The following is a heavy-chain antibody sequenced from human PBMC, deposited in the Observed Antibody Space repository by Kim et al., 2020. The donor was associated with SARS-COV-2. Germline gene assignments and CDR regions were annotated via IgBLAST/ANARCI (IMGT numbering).Heavy chain of an antibody. CDR3: ARGGGIVVVPGEQYYYYYGMDV. CDR2: IYHSGST. D-gene: IGHD2-2*01. CDR1: GGSISSGGYS. V-gene: IGHV4-30-2*01. J-gene: IGHJ6*02. Sequence: SETLSLTCAVSGGSISSGGYSWSWIRQPPGKGLEWIGYIYHSGSTYYNPSLKSRVTISVDRSKNQFSLKLSSVTAADTAVYYCARGGGIVVVPGEQYYYYYGMDVWGQGTTVTVSS.